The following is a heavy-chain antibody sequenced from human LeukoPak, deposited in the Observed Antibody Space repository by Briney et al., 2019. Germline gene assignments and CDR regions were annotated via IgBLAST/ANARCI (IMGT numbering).Heavy chain of an antibody. CDR1: GGSFSGYY. J-gene: IGHJ6*04. CDR3: ARGGDQLLPYYYYGMDV. V-gene: IGHV4-34*01. D-gene: IGHD2-2*01. CDR2: INHSGST. Sequence: SETLSLTCAVYGGSFSGYYWSWIRQPPGKGLEWIGEINHSGSTNYNPSLKSRVTISVDTSKNLFSLKLSSVTAADTAVYYCARGGDQLLPYYYYGMDVWGKGTTVTVSS.